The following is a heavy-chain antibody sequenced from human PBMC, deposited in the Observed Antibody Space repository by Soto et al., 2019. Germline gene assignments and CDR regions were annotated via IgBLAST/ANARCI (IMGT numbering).Heavy chain of an antibody. J-gene: IGHJ3*02. V-gene: IGHV4-39*01. CDR2: IYYSGST. CDR3: ARLSSKTDAFDI. Sequence: SETLSLTCTVSGGSISSSSYYWGWIRQPPGKGLEWIGSIYYSGSTYYNPSLKSRVTISVDTSKNQFSLKLSSVTAADTAVYYCARLSSKTDAFDIWGQGTMVTVSS. CDR1: GGSISSSSYY.